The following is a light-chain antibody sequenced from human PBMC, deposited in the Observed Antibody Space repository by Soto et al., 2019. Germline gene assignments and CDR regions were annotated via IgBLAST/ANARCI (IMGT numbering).Light chain of an antibody. J-gene: IGLJ1*01. CDR1: SSKIGNNY. V-gene: IGLV1-51*01. CDR3: GTWDSSLSVYV. CDR2: DNN. Sequence: QSVLTQPPSVSAAPGQKVTISCSGSSSKIGNNYVSWYQQLPGTAPKLLIYDNNKRPSGIPDRFSGSKSGTSATLGITGLQTGDEADYYCGTWDSSLSVYVFGTGTKVTV.